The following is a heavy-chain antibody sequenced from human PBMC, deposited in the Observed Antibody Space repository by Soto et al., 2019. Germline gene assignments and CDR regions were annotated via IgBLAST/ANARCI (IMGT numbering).Heavy chain of an antibody. CDR1: GFTFPTYT. CDR2: IIHDGRDK. Sequence: GGSLRLSCAASGFTFPTYTIHWVRRAPGKGLEWVTLIIHDGRDKYYADSVKGRLTISRDNSKNTLFLQMNSLRPEDTAVYYCARDGGSGWLDYWGQGTLVTVSS. V-gene: IGHV3-30*04. J-gene: IGHJ4*02. CDR3: ARDGGSGWLDY. D-gene: IGHD6-19*01.